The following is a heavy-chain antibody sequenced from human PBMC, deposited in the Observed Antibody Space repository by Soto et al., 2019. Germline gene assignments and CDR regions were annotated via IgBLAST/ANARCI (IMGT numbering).Heavy chain of an antibody. CDR2: IYYSGNI. CDR3: ASFGVASMNWFDP. Sequence: QVQLQESGPGLAETLSLTCTVSGVSITSGDYYWNWIRQPPGKGLEWIDNIYYSGNIYYNPSLKSRVTISLDTSKNQFSLKLSSVTAADTAVYYCASFGVASMNWFDPWGQGTLVTVSS. CDR1: GVSITSGDYY. J-gene: IGHJ5*02. D-gene: IGHD3-3*01. V-gene: IGHV4-30-4*01.